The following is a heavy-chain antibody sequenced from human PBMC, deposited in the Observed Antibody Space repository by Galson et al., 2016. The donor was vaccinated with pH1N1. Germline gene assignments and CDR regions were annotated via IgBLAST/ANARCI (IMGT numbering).Heavy chain of an antibody. Sequence: SLRLSCAASGFTFSSYAMSWVRQAPGKGLEWVSAIIGSGGSIYYADSVKGRFTISRDKTQSTVYLQMNSLRTEDTAVYYCARDSEYSGHEGFHWAQGTLVIVSS. CDR1: GFTFSSYA. CDR2: IIGSGGSI. D-gene: IGHD5-12*01. CDR3: ARDSEYSGHEGFH. J-gene: IGHJ4*02. V-gene: IGHV3-23*01.